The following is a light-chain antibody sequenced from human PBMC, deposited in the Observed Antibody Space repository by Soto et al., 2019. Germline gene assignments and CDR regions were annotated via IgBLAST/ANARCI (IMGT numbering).Light chain of an antibody. Sequence: DIQMTQSPYTLSPSVGDRVSITCRASQSISGWLAWYQQKPGKAPKLLIYDASSLESGVPSRFSGSGSGTEFSLTISRLQPDDFATYYCQQYNSYPITFGQGTRLEIK. CDR1: QSISGW. J-gene: IGKJ5*01. V-gene: IGKV1-5*01. CDR3: QQYNSYPIT. CDR2: DAS.